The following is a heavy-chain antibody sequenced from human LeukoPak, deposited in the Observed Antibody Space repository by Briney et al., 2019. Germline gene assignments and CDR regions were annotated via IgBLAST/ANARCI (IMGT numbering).Heavy chain of an antibody. V-gene: IGHV3-7*04. CDR2: IKQDGSEK. CDR3: ARSRGLDY. D-gene: IGHD3-16*01. J-gene: IGHJ4*02. CDR1: GFTFSDAW. Sequence: PSGGSLRPSCAASGFTFSDAWMTWVRQAPGKGLEWVANIKQDGSEKYYVDSVKGRFTISRDNAKNSLYLQMNSLRDEDTAIYYCARSRGLDYWGQGTLVTVSS.